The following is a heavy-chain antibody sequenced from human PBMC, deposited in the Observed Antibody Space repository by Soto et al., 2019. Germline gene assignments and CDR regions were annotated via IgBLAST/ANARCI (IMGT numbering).Heavy chain of an antibody. CDR3: ARDSVTTVTTRSFDY. J-gene: IGHJ4*02. D-gene: IGHD4-17*01. Sequence: LVKVFCKAYGGTFSSYAMSWVRQAPGQGLEWMGGIIPIFGTANYAQKFQGRVTITADKSTSTAYMELSSLRSEDTAVYYCARDSVTTVTTRSFDYWGQGTLVTVSS. CDR1: GGTFSSYA. CDR2: IIPIFGTA. V-gene: IGHV1-69*06.